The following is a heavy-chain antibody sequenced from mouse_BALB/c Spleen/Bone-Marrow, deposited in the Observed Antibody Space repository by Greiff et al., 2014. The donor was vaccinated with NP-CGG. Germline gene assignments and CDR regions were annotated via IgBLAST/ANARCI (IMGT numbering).Heavy chain of an antibody. V-gene: IGHV1S41*01. D-gene: IGHD1-1*01. CDR2: IPSGSGTT. J-gene: IGHJ3*01. CDR1: GYTFTSYW. Sequence: DLVKPGASVKLSCKASGYTFTSYWINWIKQRPGQGLEWIGRIPSGSGTTYYNEMFKGKATLTVDTSSTTAYIQLSSLSSEDSAVYFCARGSYYYGSSSPWFAYWGQGTLVTVSA. CDR3: ARGSYYYGSSSPWFAY.